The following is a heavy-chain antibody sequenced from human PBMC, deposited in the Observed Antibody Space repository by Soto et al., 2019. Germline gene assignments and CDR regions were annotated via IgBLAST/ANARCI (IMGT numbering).Heavy chain of an antibody. CDR2: INHSGST. CDR3: ARDQRRSSSWHYYYYGMDV. Sequence: PSETLSLTCAVYGGSFSGYYWSWIRQPPGKGLEWIGEINHSGSTNYNPSLKSRVTISVDTSKNQFSLKLSSVTAADTAVYYCARDQRRSSSWHYYYYGMDVWGQGTTVTV. V-gene: IGHV4-34*01. CDR1: GGSFSGYY. D-gene: IGHD6-13*01. J-gene: IGHJ6*02.